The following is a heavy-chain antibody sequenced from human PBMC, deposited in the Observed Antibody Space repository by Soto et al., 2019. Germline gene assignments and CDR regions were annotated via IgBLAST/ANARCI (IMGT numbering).Heavy chain of an antibody. J-gene: IGHJ4*02. CDR2: INHSGST. CDR1: GGSFSGYY. D-gene: IGHD4-17*01. CDR3: ARGDYGDYYFDY. V-gene: IGHV4-34*01. Sequence: SETLSLTCAVYGGSFSGYYWSWIRQPPGKGLEWIGEINHSGSTNYNPSLKSRVTITVDTSKNQFSLKLNYVTAADTAVYYCARGDYGDYYFDYWGQGTLVTVSS.